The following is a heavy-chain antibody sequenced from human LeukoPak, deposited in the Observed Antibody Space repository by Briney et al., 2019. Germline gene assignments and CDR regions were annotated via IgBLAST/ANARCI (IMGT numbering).Heavy chain of an antibody. Sequence: GGSLRLSCAASGFTFSSYWMSWVRQAPGKGLEWVANIKQDGSEKYYVDSVKGRFTISRDNAKNSLYLQMNSLRAEDTAVYYCAIGHGGYYGSGSYFRRKNWFDPWGQGTLVTVSS. CDR1: GFTFSSYW. CDR3: AIGHGGYYGSGSYFRRKNWFDP. CDR2: IKQDGSEK. V-gene: IGHV3-7*01. J-gene: IGHJ5*02. D-gene: IGHD3-10*01.